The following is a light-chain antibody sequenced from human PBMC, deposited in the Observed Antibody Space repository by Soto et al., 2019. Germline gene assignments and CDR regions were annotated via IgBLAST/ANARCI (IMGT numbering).Light chain of an antibody. CDR2: EVS. V-gene: IGLV2-14*01. Sequence: QSVLTQPASVSGSPGQSITISCTGTSSDVGRYNYVSWYQHHPGKAPKLMISEVSNRPSGIFNRFSGSKSGNTASLTISGLQAEDEADYYCSSYAITSTPIYVFGTGTKLTVL. J-gene: IGLJ1*01. CDR3: SSYAITSTPIYV. CDR1: SSDVGRYNY.